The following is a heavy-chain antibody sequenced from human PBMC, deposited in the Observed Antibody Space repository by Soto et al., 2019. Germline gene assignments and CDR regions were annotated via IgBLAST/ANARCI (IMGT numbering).Heavy chain of an antibody. CDR3: ARHTLGKWLVQGHNAFDI. V-gene: IGHV4-39*01. CDR2: IYYSGRT. CDR1: GGSISSSSYY. D-gene: IGHD6-19*01. J-gene: IGHJ3*02. Sequence: QLQLQESGPGLVTPSETLSLTCTVSGGSISSSSYYWGWIRQPPGKGLEWIGSIYYSGRTYYNPSLKSRVTISVDTSKNQFSLKLSSVTAADTAVYYCARHTLGKWLVQGHNAFDIWGQGTMVTVSS.